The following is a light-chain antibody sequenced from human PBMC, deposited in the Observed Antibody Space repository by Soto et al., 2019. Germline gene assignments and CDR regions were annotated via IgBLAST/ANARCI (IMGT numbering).Light chain of an antibody. CDR1: QSVSSSY. CDR2: GAS. Sequence: EILLTQSLGTLSLSPWERATLFCRASQSVSSSYLAWYHQKPGQAPRLLIYGASNRATGIPDRFSGSGSGTDFTLTISRLQSEDFAVYYCQQYNNWPLTFGQGTRLEIK. V-gene: IGKV3-20*01. J-gene: IGKJ5*01. CDR3: QQYNNWPLT.